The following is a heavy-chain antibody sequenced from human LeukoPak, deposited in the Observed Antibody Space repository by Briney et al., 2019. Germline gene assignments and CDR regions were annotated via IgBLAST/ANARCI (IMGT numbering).Heavy chain of an antibody. J-gene: IGHJ3*02. CDR2: INHSGST. CDR3: AGFLRRRLSLIRGAVFDI. Sequence: SETLSLTCAVYGTSFARYYWTWVRQSPGKGLEWIGDINHSGSTNYNPSLKSRVTISVDTSKNQFSLMLSSVTAADTGFYYCAGFLRRRLSLIRGAVFDIWSPGTSVTVSS. D-gene: IGHD3-10*01. CDR1: GTSFARYY. V-gene: IGHV4-34*01.